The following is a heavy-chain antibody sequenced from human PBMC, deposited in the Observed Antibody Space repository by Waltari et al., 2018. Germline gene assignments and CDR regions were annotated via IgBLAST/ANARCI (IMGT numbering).Heavy chain of an antibody. J-gene: IGHJ4*02. CDR1: GFTFGSYG. Sequence: QVQLVESGGGVVQPGGSLRLSCAASGFTFGSYGMHWVRQAPGKGLEWVAFIRYDGSNKYYADSVKGRFTISRDNSKNTLYLQMNSLRAEDTAVYYCAKDRGVVVPADEYYFDYWGQGTLVTVSS. CDR3: AKDRGVVVPADEYYFDY. D-gene: IGHD2-2*01. CDR2: IRYDGSNK. V-gene: IGHV3-30*02.